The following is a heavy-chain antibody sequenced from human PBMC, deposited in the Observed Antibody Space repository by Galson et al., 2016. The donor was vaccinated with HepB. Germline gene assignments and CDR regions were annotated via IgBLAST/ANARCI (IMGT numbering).Heavy chain of an antibody. CDR2: ISTSGSST. Sequence: SLRLSCAASGFAFNVYGMTWVRQAPRNGLEWVSAISTSGSSTDYADSVRGRFTISRDNSKNTLYLKMNNLRAEDTAVYYCARGTTVLGDYWGQGILVTVSS. CDR3: ARGTTVLGDY. D-gene: IGHD4-11*01. J-gene: IGHJ4*02. CDR1: GFAFNVYG. V-gene: IGHV3-23*01.